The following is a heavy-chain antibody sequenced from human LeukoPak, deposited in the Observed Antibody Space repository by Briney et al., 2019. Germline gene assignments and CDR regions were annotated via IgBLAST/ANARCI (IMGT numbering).Heavy chain of an antibody. CDR1: GFTFSSYG. CDR2: ISDDGSNK. D-gene: IGHD6-6*01. CDR3: AKDSSSSNYYYGMDV. V-gene: IGHV3-30*18. Sequence: PGGSLRLSRAASGFTFSSYGMHWVRQAPGKGLEWVAVISDDGSNKYYVDSVKGRVTISRDNSKNTLFLQMNSLRAEDTAVYYCAKDSSSSNYYYGMDVWGQGTTVTVSS. J-gene: IGHJ6*02.